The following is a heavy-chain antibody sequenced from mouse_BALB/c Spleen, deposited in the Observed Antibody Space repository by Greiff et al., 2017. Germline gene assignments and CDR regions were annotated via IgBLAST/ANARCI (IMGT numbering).Heavy chain of an antibody. CDR2: IYPSDSYT. D-gene: IGHD2-4*01. J-gene: IGHJ2*01. V-gene: IGHV1-69*02. Sequence: VQLQQPGAELVRPGASVKLSCKASGYTFTSYWINWVKQRPGQGLEWIGNIYPSDSYTNYNQKFKDKATLTVDKSSSTAYMQLSSPTSEDSAVYYCTRRDDYDDYFDYWGQGTTLTVSS. CDR3: TRRDDYDDYFDY. CDR1: GYTFTSYW.